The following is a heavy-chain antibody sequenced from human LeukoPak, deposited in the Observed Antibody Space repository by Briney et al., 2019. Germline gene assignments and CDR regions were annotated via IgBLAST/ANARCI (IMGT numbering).Heavy chain of an antibody. Sequence: GGSLRLSCAASGFTVSSNYMSWVRQAPGKGLEWVSVIYSGGSTYYPGSVKGRFTISRENAKNSLYLQMNSLRAGDTAVYYCARGAYGSGSSYYYYGMDVWGQGTTVTVSS. CDR2: IYSGGST. D-gene: IGHD3-10*01. CDR3: ARGAYGSGSSYYYYGMDV. V-gene: IGHV3-66*01. CDR1: GFTVSSNY. J-gene: IGHJ6*02.